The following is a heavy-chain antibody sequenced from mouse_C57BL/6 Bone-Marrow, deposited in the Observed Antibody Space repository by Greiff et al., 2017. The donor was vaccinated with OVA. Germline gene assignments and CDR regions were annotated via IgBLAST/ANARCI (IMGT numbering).Heavy chain of an antibody. CDR3: TSYDYDDWYFDV. D-gene: IGHD2-4*01. Sequence: VKLMESGAELVRPGASVTLSCKASGYTFTDYEMHWVKQTPVHGLEWIGAIDPETGGTAYNQKFKGKAILTADKSSSTAYMELRSLTSEDSAVYYCTSYDYDDWYFDVWGTGTTVTVSS. J-gene: IGHJ1*03. CDR1: GYTFTDYE. CDR2: IDPETGGT. V-gene: IGHV1-15*01.